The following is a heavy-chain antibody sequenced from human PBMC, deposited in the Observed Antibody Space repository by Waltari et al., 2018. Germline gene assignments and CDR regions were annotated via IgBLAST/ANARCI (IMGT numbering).Heavy chain of an antibody. Sequence: QVQLVQSGAEVKKPGSSVKVSCKASGGTFSRYAISWVRQAPGQGLEGMGGIIPIFGTANYAQKFQGRVTITADESTSTAYMELSSLRSEDTAVYYCARVEMATIGSLGYWGQGTLVTVSS. D-gene: IGHD5-12*01. J-gene: IGHJ4*02. CDR1: GGTFSRYA. CDR3: ARVEMATIGSLGY. V-gene: IGHV1-69*12. CDR2: IIPIFGTA.